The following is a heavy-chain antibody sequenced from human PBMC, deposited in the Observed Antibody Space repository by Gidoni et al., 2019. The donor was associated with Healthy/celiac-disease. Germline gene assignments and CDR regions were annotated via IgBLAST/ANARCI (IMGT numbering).Heavy chain of an antibody. CDR3: ARERRDGYSSGWADAFDI. V-gene: IGHV6-1*01. D-gene: IGHD6-19*01. Sequence: QVQLQQSGPGLVKPSQTLSLTCPISGDSVSSNSASWNWIRPSPSRGREWLGRTYYRSKWYNDYAVSVKSRITINPDTSKNQFSLQLNSVTPEDTAVYYCARERRDGYSSGWADAFDIWGQGTMVTVSS. J-gene: IGHJ3*02. CDR1: GDSVSSNSAS. CDR2: TYYRSKWYN.